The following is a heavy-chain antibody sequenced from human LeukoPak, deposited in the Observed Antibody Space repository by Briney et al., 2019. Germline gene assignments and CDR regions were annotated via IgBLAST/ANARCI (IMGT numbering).Heavy chain of an antibody. CDR3: ARGSGIVGAYFYYYGMDV. D-gene: IGHD1-26*01. CDR2: VHNTGGT. CDR1: GGSMSRFY. J-gene: IGHJ6*02. V-gene: IGHV4-59*01. Sequence: SETLSLTCSISGGSMSRFYWTWIRQSAGKGLEWIGYVHNTGGTNYNPSLKSRVTIAVDTSKNQFSLKLSSVVAADTAVHYCARGSGIVGAYFYYYGMDVWGQGTTVTVSS.